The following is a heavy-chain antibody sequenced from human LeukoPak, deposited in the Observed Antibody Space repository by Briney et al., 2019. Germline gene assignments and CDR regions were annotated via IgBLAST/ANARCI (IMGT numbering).Heavy chain of an antibody. D-gene: IGHD6-13*01. Sequence: PSETLSLTXTVSGGSISSSSYYWGWIRQPPGKGLEWIGSIYYSGSTYYNPSLKSRVTISVDTSKNQFSLKLSSVTAADTAVYYCARHLAMQQLVRYYYYYYMDVWGKGTTVTVSS. J-gene: IGHJ6*03. V-gene: IGHV4-39*01. CDR2: IYYSGST. CDR1: GGSISSSSYY. CDR3: ARHLAMQQLVRYYYYYYMDV.